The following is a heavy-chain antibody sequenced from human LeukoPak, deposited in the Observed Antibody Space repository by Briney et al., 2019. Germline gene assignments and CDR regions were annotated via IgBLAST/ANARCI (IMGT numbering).Heavy chain of an antibody. D-gene: IGHD2-2*01. CDR1: GYTFTSYG. J-gene: IGHJ6*02. Sequence: ASVKVSFKASGYTFTSYGISWVRQAPGQGLEWMGWISAYNGNTNYAQKLQGRVTMTTDTSTSTAYMELRSLRSDDTAVYYCARVPTLPAAICPDCHTTMEDVWGQGTTVTVSS. V-gene: IGHV1-18*01. CDR2: ISAYNGNT. CDR3: ARVPTLPAAICPDCHTTMEDV.